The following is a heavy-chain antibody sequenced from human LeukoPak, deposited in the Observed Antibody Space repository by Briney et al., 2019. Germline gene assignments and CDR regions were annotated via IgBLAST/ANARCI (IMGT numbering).Heavy chain of an antibody. J-gene: IGHJ4*02. CDR1: GYTFTGYY. CDR3: ARVTADFWSGYYTPFDY. Sequence: GASVKVSCKASGYTFTGYYMHWVRQAPGQGLEWMGWINPNSGGTNYAQKFQGRVTMTRDTSISTAYMELSRLRSDDTAVYYCARVTADFWSGYYTPFDYWGQGTLVTVSS. CDR2: INPNSGGT. V-gene: IGHV1-2*02. D-gene: IGHD3-3*01.